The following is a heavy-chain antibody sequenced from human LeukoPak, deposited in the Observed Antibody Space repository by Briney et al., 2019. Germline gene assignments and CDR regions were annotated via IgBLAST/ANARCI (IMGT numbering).Heavy chain of an antibody. CDR2: IISSSSTI. CDR1: GFTFSSHS. Sequence: GGSLRLSCAASGFTFSSHSMNWVRQAPGKGLEWVSYIISSSSTIYYADSVKGRFTISRDNAKNSLYLQMNSLRADDTAVYYCARAVGHGSGSPRMDVWGNGTTVTVPS. V-gene: IGHV3-48*01. D-gene: IGHD3-10*01. J-gene: IGHJ6*04. CDR3: ARAVGHGSGSPRMDV.